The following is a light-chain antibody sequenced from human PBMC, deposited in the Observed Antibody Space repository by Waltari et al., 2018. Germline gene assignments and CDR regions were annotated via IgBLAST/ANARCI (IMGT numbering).Light chain of an antibody. Sequence: SYELTQPPSVSVSPGQTARITGSGDALPKKYAYWYQQKSGQAPVLVIYEDSKRPSGIPVGFSGASSGTMATLTISGAQVEDEADYYCSSTASSGNLWVFGGGTKLTVL. V-gene: IGLV3-10*01. CDR3: SSTASSGNLWV. CDR2: EDS. CDR1: ALPKKY. J-gene: IGLJ2*01.